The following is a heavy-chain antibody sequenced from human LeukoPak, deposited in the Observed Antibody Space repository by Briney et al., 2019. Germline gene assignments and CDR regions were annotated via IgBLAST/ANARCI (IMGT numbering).Heavy chain of an antibody. CDR1: GYTFTSYY. J-gene: IGHJ4*02. CDR3: ARALESVVVPAAYDY. Sequence: SVKVSCKASGYTFTSYYMHWVRQAPGQGLEWMGIINPSGGSTSYAQKFQGRVTMTRDTSISTAYMELSRLRSDDTAVYYCARALESVVVPAAYDYWGQGTLVTVSS. V-gene: IGHV1-46*01. CDR2: INPSGGST. D-gene: IGHD2-2*03.